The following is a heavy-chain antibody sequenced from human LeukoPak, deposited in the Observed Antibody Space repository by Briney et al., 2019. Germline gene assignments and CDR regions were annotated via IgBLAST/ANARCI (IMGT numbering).Heavy chain of an antibody. CDR2: MNANSGNT. V-gene: IGHV1-8*01. D-gene: IGHD3-10*01. J-gene: IGHJ5*02. CDR1: GYTFTSYD. CDR3: ARPPYGSGSYSLWFDP. Sequence: GASVKVSCKASGYTFTSYDINWGRQATGQGLEWMGWMNANSGNTGYAQKFQGRVTMTRNTSISTAYMELSSLRSEDTAVYYCARPPYGSGSYSLWFDPWGQGTLVTVSS.